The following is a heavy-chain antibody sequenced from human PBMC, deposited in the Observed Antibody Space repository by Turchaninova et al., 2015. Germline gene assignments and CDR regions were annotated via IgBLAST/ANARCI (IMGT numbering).Heavy chain of an antibody. V-gene: IGHV3-30*03. D-gene: IGHD3-10*01. Sequence: QVQLVESGGGVVQPGRSLRLSCGASGFTFSTYGMHWVRQAPGKGLEWVAVIPYDGSIKYYADSVKGRFTISRDNSKNTLYLQMNSLRDEDTAVYYCVGGGRHFDYWGQGTLVTVSS. J-gene: IGHJ4*02. CDR1: GFTFSTYG. CDR2: IPYDGSIK. CDR3: VGGGRHFDY.